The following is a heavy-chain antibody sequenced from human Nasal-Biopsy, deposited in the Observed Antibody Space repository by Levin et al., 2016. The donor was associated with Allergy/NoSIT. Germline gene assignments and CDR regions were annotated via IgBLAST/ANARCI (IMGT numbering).Heavy chain of an antibody. V-gene: IGHV3-23*01. CDR1: GFTFGNYA. D-gene: IGHD6-13*01. Sequence: GGSLRLSCAASGFTFGNYAMNWVRQAPGKGLEWVSTISDSGGSSYYSNSVKGRFTVSRDFSKNTLYLQMNSLRAEDTAVYYCAKDEGFAAAAGPFDYWGQGTLVTVSS. CDR2: ISDSGGSS. CDR3: AKDEGFAAAAGPFDY. J-gene: IGHJ4*02.